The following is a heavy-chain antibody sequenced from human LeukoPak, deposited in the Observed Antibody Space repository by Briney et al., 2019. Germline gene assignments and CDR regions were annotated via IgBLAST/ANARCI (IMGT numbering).Heavy chain of an antibody. CDR1: GYTFTSYD. V-gene: IGHV1-8*01. CDR2: MNPNSGNT. D-gene: IGHD3-16*02. J-gene: IGHJ3*02. CDR3: ARVLITFGGVIVSAFDI. Sequence: ASVKVPCKASGYTFTSYDINWVRQATGQGLEWMGWMNPNSGNTGYAQKFQGRVTMTRNTSISKAYMELSSLRSEDTAVYYCARVLITFGGVIVSAFDIWGQGTMVTVSS.